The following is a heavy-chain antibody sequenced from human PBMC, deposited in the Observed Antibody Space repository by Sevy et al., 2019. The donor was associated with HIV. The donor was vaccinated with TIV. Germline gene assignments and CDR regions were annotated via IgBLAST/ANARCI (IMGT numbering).Heavy chain of an antibody. Sequence: GGSLRLSCAASGFTFSSYSMNWVRQAPGKGLAWVSYISSSSSTIYYADSVKGRFTISGDNAKNSLYLQMNSLSDEDTAVYYCARDSGDYARRDFDYWGQGTLVTVSS. V-gene: IGHV3-48*02. CDR3: ARDSGDYARRDFDY. CDR2: ISSSSSTI. J-gene: IGHJ4*02. CDR1: GFTFSSYS. D-gene: IGHD4-17*01.